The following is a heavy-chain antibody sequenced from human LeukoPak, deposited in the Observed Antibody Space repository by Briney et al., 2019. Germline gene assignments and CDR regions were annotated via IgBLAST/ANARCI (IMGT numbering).Heavy chain of an antibody. CDR3: ARRGGFSSSWTKHAFDI. J-gene: IGHJ3*02. D-gene: IGHD6-13*01. V-gene: IGHV4-39*01. CDR1: GGSISSSSYY. Sequence: SETLSLTCTVSGGSISSSSYYWGWIRRPPGKGLEWIGSIYYSGSTYYNPSLKSRVTVSVDTSKNQFSLKLSSVTAADTAVYYCARRGGFSSSWTKHAFDIWGQGTMVTVSS. CDR2: IYYSGST.